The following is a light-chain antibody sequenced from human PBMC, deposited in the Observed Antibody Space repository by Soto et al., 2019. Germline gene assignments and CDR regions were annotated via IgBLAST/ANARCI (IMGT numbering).Light chain of an antibody. CDR2: DVS. CDR3: CSYADHYSYV. V-gene: IGLV2-11*01. CDR1: SSDVGAYNY. J-gene: IGLJ1*01. Sequence: QSALTQPRSVSGSPGQSVTISCTGTSSDVGAYNYVSWYQQHPGKAPKLMTYDVSKRPSGVPDRFSGSKSGNTASLTISGLQAEDEADYYCCSYADHYSYVFGTGTKV.